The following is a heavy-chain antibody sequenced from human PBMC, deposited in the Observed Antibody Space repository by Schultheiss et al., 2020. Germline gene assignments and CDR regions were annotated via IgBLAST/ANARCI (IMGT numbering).Heavy chain of an antibody. J-gene: IGHJ4*02. D-gene: IGHD3-3*01. CDR2: INPSGGST. CDR3: ARDSGFDFWSGYYGADY. V-gene: IGHV1-46*01. Sequence: ASVKVSCKASGYTFTSYYMHWVRQAPGQGLEWMGIINPSGGSTSYAQKFQGRVTMTRDTSTSTVYMELSSLRSEDTAVYYCARDSGFDFWSGYYGADYWGQGTLVTVSS. CDR1: GYTFTSYY.